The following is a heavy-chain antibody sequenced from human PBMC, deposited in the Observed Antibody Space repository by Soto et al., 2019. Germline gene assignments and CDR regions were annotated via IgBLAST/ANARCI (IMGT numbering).Heavy chain of an antibody. D-gene: IGHD3-22*01. CDR3: ARSNYYDSSGYSFYYYYYGMDV. V-gene: IGHV4-31*03. J-gene: IGHJ6*02. CDR1: GGSINSGGYY. CDR2: THYSGST. Sequence: PSETLSLTCTVSGGSINSGGYYWSWIRQHPGKGLEWIGYTHYSGSTYYNPSLKSRVTISVDTSKNQFSLNLSSVTAADTAVYYCARSNYYDSSGYSFYYYYYGMDVWGQGTTVTVS.